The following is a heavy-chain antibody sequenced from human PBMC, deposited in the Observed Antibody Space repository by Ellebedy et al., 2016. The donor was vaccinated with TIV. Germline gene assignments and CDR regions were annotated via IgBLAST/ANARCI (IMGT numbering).Heavy chain of an antibody. CDR2: ISYDGSNK. CDR1: GFTFSSYA. Sequence: GESLKISXAASGFTFSSYAMHWVRQAPGKGLEWAAVISYDGSNKYYADSVKGRFTISRDNSKNTLYLQMNSLRAEDTAVYYCARVKAAVLFDYWGQGTLVTVSS. J-gene: IGHJ4*02. V-gene: IGHV3-30-3*01. CDR3: ARVKAAVLFDY. D-gene: IGHD6-13*01.